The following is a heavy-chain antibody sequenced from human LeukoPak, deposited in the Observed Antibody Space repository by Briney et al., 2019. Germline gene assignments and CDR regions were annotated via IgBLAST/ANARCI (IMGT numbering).Heavy chain of an antibody. CDR2: INHSGST. D-gene: IGHD3-3*01. J-gene: IGHJ4*02. CDR3: ARGGYDFWSGYYLLY. CDR1: GVSFSGYY. Sequence: SETLSLTCAVYGVSFSGYYWSWIRQPPGKGLEWIGEINHSGSTNYNPSLKSRVTISVDTSKNQFSLKLSSVIAADTAVYYCARGGYDFWSGYYLLYWGQGTLVTVSS. V-gene: IGHV4-34*01.